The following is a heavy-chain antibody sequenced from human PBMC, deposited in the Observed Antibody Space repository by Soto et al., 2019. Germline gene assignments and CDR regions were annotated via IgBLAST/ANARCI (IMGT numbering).Heavy chain of an antibody. CDR1: GFTFSHYA. Sequence: EVQLLESGGGLVQPGGSLRLSCAASGFTFSHYAMSWVRQAPGKGLEWVSSISSSGSSTYYADSVKGRVTISTDHSKNILYLQMDNLRVEDTAIYYCAMAGEVYYFDDRGQGTLVSVSS. V-gene: IGHV3-23*01. J-gene: IGHJ4*02. CDR2: ISSSGSST. CDR3: AMAGEVYYFDD. D-gene: IGHD1-26*01.